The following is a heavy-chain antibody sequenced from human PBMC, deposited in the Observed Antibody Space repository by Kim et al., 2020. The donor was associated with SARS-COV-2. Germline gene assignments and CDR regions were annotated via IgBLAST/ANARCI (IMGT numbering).Heavy chain of an antibody. CDR1: GGTFSSYA. CDR3: ARDASPYGSGTPTLS. V-gene: IGHV1-69*13. CDR2: IIPIFGTA. D-gene: IGHD3-10*01. J-gene: IGHJ5*02. Sequence: SVNVSCKASGGTFSSYAISWVRQAPGQGLEWMGGIIPIFGTANYAQKFQGRVTITADESTSTAYMELSSLRSEDTAVYYCARDASPYGSGTPTLSWGQGTLVTVSS.